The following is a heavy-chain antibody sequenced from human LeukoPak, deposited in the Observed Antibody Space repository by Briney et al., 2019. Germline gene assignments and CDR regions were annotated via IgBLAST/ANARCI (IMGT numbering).Heavy chain of an antibody. J-gene: IGHJ4*02. CDR2: INGNGGST. Sequence: PGGSLRLSCAASGFTFSSYAMSWVRQAPGKGLEWVSGINGNGGSTYYADSVKGRFTISRDNSKNTLYLQMNSPRGEDTAVYYCAKDRIAVAGYYFDYWGQGTVVTVSS. D-gene: IGHD6-19*01. CDR3: AKDRIAVAGYYFDY. V-gene: IGHV3-23*01. CDR1: GFTFSSYA.